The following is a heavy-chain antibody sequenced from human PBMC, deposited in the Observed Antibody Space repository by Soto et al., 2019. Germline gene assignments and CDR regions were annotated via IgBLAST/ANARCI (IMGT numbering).Heavy chain of an antibody. CDR2: ISSSSSYI. Sequence: GGSLRLSCAASGFTFSSYSMNWVRQAPGKGLEWVSSISSSSSYIYYADSVKGRFTISRDNAKNSLYLQMNSLRAEDTAVYYCARVRSSSWYEVGYWGQGTLVTVSS. D-gene: IGHD6-13*01. CDR1: GFTFSSYS. J-gene: IGHJ4*02. V-gene: IGHV3-21*01. CDR3: ARVRSSSWYEVGY.